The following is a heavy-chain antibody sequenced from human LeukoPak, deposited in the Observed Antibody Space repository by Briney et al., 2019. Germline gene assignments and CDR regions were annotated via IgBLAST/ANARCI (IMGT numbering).Heavy chain of an antibody. J-gene: IGHJ5*02. D-gene: IGHD2-15*01. CDR2: INHSGST. V-gene: IGHV4-34*01. CDR3: ARRETDIVVVVAAGFDP. CDR1: GGSFSGYY. Sequence: SETLSLTCAVYGGSFSGYYWSWIRQPPGKGLEWIGEINHSGSTNYNPSLTSRVTISVDTSKNQFSLKLSSVTAADTAVYYCARRETDIVVVVAAGFDPWGQGTLVTVSS.